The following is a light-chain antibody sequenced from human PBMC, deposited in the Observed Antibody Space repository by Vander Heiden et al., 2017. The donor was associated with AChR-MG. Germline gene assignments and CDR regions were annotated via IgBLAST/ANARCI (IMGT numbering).Light chain of an antibody. J-gene: IGLJ2*01. V-gene: IGLV1-44*01. CDR1: SSNIGSST. Sequence: QSVLPQPPSASGTPGQRVTISCSGSSSNIGSSTVHWYQQLPGPAPTLLIYGNNQRPSGVPDRFSGSKSGTSASLAISGLQSEDEADYYCAAWDDSLDVVVFGGGTKLTVL. CDR2: GNN. CDR3: AAWDDSLDVVV.